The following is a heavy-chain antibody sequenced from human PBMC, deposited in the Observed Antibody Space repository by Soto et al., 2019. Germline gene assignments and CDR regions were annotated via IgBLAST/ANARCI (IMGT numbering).Heavy chain of an antibody. CDR1: GGSISSGGYY. CDR3: AREILCFGELGAFDY. CDR2: IYDSGTS. V-gene: IGHV4-31*03. Sequence: QVHLQESGPGLVKPSQTLSLTCTVSGGSISSGGYYWSWTRQHPGKGLEWIGYIYDSGTSYYNPPLKVRVTISVDTFKDPCSLKLSPVTAADTVVYYCAREILCFGELGAFDYWGQGTLVSVSS. J-gene: IGHJ4*02. D-gene: IGHD3-10*01.